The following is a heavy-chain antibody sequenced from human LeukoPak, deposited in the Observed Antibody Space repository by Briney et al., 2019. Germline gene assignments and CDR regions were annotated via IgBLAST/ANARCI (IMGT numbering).Heavy chain of an antibody. V-gene: IGHV3-23*01. CDR1: GFTFSSYA. J-gene: IGHJ4*02. CDR2: FSFNGEST. Sequence: PGGSLRLSCAASGFTFSSYAMTWVRQAPGKGLEWVSSFSFNGESTYYADSAKGRFTISRDNSKNTLYLQMNGLRPEDTAVYFCAKDWGNKFPSGSSYLDSWGQGTLVTVSS. CDR3: AKDWGNKFPSGSSYLDS. D-gene: IGHD3-10*01.